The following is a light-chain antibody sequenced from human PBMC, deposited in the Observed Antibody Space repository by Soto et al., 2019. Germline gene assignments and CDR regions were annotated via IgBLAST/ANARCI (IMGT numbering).Light chain of an antibody. CDR1: SSNIGSNY. J-gene: IGLJ2*01. CDR3: ATWDDSLSGVV. V-gene: IGLV1-47*01. Sequence: QSALTQPPSASGTPGQRVTISCSGSSSNIGSNYVYWYQQLPGTAPKLLIYRDIQRPSGVPDRFSGSKSGTSASLAISGLRSEDEADYYCATWDDSLSGVVFGGGTQLTVL. CDR2: RDI.